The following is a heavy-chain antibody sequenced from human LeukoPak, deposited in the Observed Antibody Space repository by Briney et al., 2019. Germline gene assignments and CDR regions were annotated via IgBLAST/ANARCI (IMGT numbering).Heavy chain of an antibody. J-gene: IGHJ6*02. CDR2: ITANGGSI. CDR3: VKATGKNYYYGMDA. Sequence: GGSLRLSCSASGFTFSNYAMHWVRQAPGKGLEYVSAITANGGSIYYADSVKGRFTISRDNSKNTLYLQMSSLRAEDTAVYYCVKATGKNYYYGMDAWGQGTTVTVSS. V-gene: IGHV3-64D*09. D-gene: IGHD1-14*01. CDR1: GFTFSNYA.